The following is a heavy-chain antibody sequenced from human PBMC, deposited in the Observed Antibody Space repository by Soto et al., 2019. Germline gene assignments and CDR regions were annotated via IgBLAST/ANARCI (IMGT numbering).Heavy chain of an antibody. D-gene: IGHD4-17*01. CDR1: GYTFTSYY. Sequence: ASVKVSCKASGYTFTSYYMHWVRQAPGQGLEWMGIINPSGGSTSYAQKFQGRVTMTRDTSTSTVYMELSSLRSEDTAVYYCARGMMTTVTTTEWDYWGQGTLVTVSS. J-gene: IGHJ4*02. CDR2: INPSGGST. V-gene: IGHV1-46*03. CDR3: ARGMMTTVTTTEWDY.